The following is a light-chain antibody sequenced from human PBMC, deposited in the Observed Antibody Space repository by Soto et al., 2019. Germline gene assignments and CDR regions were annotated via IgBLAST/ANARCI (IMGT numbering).Light chain of an antibody. J-gene: IGKJ3*01. V-gene: IGKV4-1*01. CDR1: QSVLYSSNNKNY. CDR2: WAS. Sequence: DIVMTQSPDSMAVSLGERATINCKSSQSVLYSSNNKNYVAWYQQKPGQAPKLLIYWASTRKSGVPDRFSGSGSGTDFTLTISSLQAEDVAVYYCQQHYTTPPTFGPGTKVDIK. CDR3: QQHYTTPPT.